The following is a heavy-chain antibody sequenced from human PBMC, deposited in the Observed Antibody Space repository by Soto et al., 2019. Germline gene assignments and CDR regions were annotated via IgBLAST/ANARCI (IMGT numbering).Heavy chain of an antibody. J-gene: IGHJ5*02. CDR2: IYSSGST. CDR1: GGAISGYY. D-gene: IGHD3-3*01. Sequence: SETLSLTCTAAGGAISGYYWTWIRQSAGGGLEWIGRIYSSGSTNYNPSLKSRVTISLDTSMNHFSLRLSSVTAADTAVYHCARGQRFSDWFDPWGQGTLVTVSS. CDR3: ARGQRFSDWFDP. V-gene: IGHV4-4*07.